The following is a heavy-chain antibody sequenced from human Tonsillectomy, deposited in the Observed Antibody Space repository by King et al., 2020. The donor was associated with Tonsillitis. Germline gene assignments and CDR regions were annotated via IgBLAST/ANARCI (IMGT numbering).Heavy chain of an antibody. D-gene: IGHD5-24*01. Sequence: VQLVESGGGVVQPGRSLRLSCAASGFTFSSYGMHWVRQAPGKGLEWVAVISYDGSNKYYADSVKGRFTISGDDSKNTLSLQMNSLRTEDTAVYYCAKDRDGFDYWGQGTLVTVSS. CDR3: AKDRDGFDY. CDR2: ISYDGSNK. V-gene: IGHV3-30*18. J-gene: IGHJ4*02. CDR1: GFTFSSYG.